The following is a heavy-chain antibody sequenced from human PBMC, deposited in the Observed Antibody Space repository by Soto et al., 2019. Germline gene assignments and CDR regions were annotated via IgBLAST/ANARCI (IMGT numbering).Heavy chain of an antibody. CDR3: AKDEDI. CDR2: ISWNSGSI. CDR1: GFTFDDYA. J-gene: IGHJ3*02. Sequence: EVQLVESGGGLVQPGRSLRLSCAASGFTFDDYAMHWVRQAPGKGLEWVSGISWNSGSIGYADSVKGRFTISRDNAKNSLYLQMNSLRAEDTALYYCAKDEDIWGQGTMFTVSS. V-gene: IGHV3-9*01.